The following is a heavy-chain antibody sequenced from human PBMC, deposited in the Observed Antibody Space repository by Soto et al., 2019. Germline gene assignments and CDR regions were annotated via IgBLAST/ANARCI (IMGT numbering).Heavy chain of an antibody. J-gene: IGHJ4*02. CDR2: IYYSGST. CDR1: GGSVSSGSYY. D-gene: IGHD3-22*01. Sequence: SETLSLTCTVSGGSVSSGSYYWSWIRQPPGKGLEWIGYIYYSGSTNYNPSLKSRVTISVDTSKNQFSLKLSSVTAADTAVYYCARTLNYYDSSGDDDYWGQGTLVTVSS. CDR3: ARTLNYYDSSGDDDY. V-gene: IGHV4-61*01.